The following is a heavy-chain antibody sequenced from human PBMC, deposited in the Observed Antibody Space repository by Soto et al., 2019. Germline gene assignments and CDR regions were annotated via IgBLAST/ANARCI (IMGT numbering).Heavy chain of an antibody. Sequence: QVQLQESGPGLVKPSETLSLTCTVSGGSISSYYWTWIRQPPGKGLEWIGYVYYSGSTNYNPSLKSRDTISVDTSKNQFSLKLSSVTAADTAVYYCARGYQPLRGWGQGTLVTVS. D-gene: IGHD2-2*01. CDR3: ARGYQPLRG. V-gene: IGHV4-59*01. CDR1: GGSISSYY. J-gene: IGHJ4*02. CDR2: VYYSGST.